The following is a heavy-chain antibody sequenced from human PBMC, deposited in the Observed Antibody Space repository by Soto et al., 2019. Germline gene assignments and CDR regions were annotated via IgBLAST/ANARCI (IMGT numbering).Heavy chain of an antibody. CDR3: ARTNYGDYVYYFDY. J-gene: IGHJ4*02. V-gene: IGHV4-34*01. CDR1: GGSFSGYY. CDR2: INHSGST. Sequence: PSETLSLTCAVYGGSFSGYYWSWIRQPPGKGLEWIGEINHSGSTNYNPSLKSRVTISVDTSKNQFSPKLSSVTAADTAVYYCARTNYGDYVYYFDYWGQGTLVTVSS. D-gene: IGHD4-17*01.